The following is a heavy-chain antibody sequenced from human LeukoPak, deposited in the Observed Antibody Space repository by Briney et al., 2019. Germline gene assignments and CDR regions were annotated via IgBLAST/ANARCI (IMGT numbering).Heavy chain of an antibody. CDR2: IYHSGST. J-gene: IGHJ3*02. CDR1: GGSISSYY. Sequence: SETLSLTCTVSGGSISSYYWSWIRQPPGKGLEWIGYIYHSGSTNYNPSLKSRVTISVDTSKNQFSLKLSSVTAADTAVYYCARDGYSGSYPLAFDIWGQGTMVTVSS. CDR3: ARDGYSGSYPLAFDI. D-gene: IGHD1-26*01. V-gene: IGHV4-59*01.